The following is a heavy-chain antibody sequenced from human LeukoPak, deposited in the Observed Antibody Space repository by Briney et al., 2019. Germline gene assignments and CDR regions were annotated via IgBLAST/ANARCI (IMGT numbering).Heavy chain of an antibody. CDR3: ARVPMYSGSYYNY. Sequence: GGSLRLSCAASGFTFSANWMNWVRQVPGKGPEWVSNIKHEGSEKYYADSVKGRFTISRDNSKNSLYLQMNSLRVEDTAVYYCARVPMYSGSYYNYWGQGTLVTVSS. V-gene: IGHV3-7*01. J-gene: IGHJ4*02. CDR2: IKHEGSEK. CDR1: GFTFSANW. D-gene: IGHD1-26*01.